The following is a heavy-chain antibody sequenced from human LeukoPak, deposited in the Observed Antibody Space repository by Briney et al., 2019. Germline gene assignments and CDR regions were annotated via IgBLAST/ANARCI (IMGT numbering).Heavy chain of an antibody. Sequence: SETLSLTCTVSGGSISSYYRSWIRQPPGKGLEWIGYIYYSGSTNYNPSLKSRVTISVDTSKNQFSLKLSSVTAADTAVYYCARDFGRYDFWSGYPDGGNWFDPWGQGTLVTVSS. D-gene: IGHD3-3*01. V-gene: IGHV4-59*01. CDR3: ARDFGRYDFWSGYPDGGNWFDP. CDR1: GGSISSYY. CDR2: IYYSGST. J-gene: IGHJ5*02.